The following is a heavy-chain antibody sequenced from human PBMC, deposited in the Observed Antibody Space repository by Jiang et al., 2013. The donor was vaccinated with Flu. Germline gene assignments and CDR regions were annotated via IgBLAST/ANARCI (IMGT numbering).Heavy chain of an antibody. CDR1: GYSFTSYW. CDR3: ARSGLREWSPAYYYYGMDV. CDR2: IYPGDSDT. V-gene: IGHV5-51*01. D-gene: IGHD3-3*01. J-gene: IGHJ6*02. Sequence: GAEVKKPGESLKISCKGSGYSFTSYWIGWVRQMPGKGLEWMGIIYPGDSDTRYSPSFQGQVTISADKSISTAYLQWSSLKASDTAMYYCARSGLREWSPAYYYYGMDVWGQGTTVTVSS.